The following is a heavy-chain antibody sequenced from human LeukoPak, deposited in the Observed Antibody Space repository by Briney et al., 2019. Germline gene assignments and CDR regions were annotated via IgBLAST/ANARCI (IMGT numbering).Heavy chain of an antibody. CDR3: ARDRWGSPNSAITIFGVVSGNWFDP. D-gene: IGHD3-3*01. Sequence: ASVKVSCKASGYTFTSYGISWVRQAPGQGLEWMGWISAYNGNTNYAQKLQGRVTMTTDTSTSTAYMELRSLRSDDTAVYYCARDRWGSPNSAITIFGVVSGNWFDPWGQGTLVTVSS. V-gene: IGHV1-18*01. CDR2: ISAYNGNT. J-gene: IGHJ5*02. CDR1: GYTFTSYG.